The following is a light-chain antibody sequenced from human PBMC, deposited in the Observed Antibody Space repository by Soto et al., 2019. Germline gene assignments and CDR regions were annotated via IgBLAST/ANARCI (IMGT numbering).Light chain of an antibody. CDR1: QSISSW. Sequence: DIQMTQSPSTLSASVGDRVTITCRASQSISSWLAWYQQKPGKAPKLLIYDASSLESGVPSRFSGSGSGADFTLTISSLQPEDFATYYCQQYNSYSPTFGQGTKVDIK. CDR2: DAS. J-gene: IGKJ1*01. V-gene: IGKV1-5*01. CDR3: QQYNSYSPT.